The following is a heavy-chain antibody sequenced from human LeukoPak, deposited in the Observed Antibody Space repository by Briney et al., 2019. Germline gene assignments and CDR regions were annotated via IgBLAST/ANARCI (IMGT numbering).Heavy chain of an antibody. CDR1: GYTFTSYG. V-gene: IGHV1-18*01. Sequence: ASVKVSCKASGYTFTSYGISWVRQAPGQGLEWMGWISAYNGNTNYAQKLQGRVTMTTDTSTSTAYMELRSLRSDDTAVYYCARDAYCSSPSCYLPPAFDIWGRGTMVTVSS. CDR3: ARDAYCSSPSCYLPPAFDI. J-gene: IGHJ3*02. D-gene: IGHD2-2*01. CDR2: ISAYNGNT.